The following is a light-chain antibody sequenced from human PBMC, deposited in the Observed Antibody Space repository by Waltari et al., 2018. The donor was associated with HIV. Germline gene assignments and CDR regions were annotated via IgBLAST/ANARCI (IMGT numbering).Light chain of an antibody. CDR3: QSYDMSQSGSLV. Sequence: QSVLTQPPSVSGAPGQRVTIACTGTRSNIGAGFDVHWYQQIPVNAPKLLIYDNNIRPSGVPDRFSGSKSGTSASLAITGLQSEDEADYYFQSYDMSQSGSLVFGGGTKPTVL. J-gene: IGLJ2*01. CDR1: RSNIGAGFD. CDR2: DNN. V-gene: IGLV1-40*01.